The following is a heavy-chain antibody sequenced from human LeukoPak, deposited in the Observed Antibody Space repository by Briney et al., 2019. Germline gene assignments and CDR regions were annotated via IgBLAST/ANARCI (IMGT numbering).Heavy chain of an antibody. CDR3: AKDYSIIKPEVGDPLDH. D-gene: IGHD2-21*01. CDR2: LTDSGGTT. CDR1: GFTFSSYA. V-gene: IGHV3-23*01. J-gene: IGHJ5*02. Sequence: SGGSLRLSCVASGFTFSSYAMGWVRQAPGKRPEWVSSLTDSGGTTYYVDSVKGRFTISRDNSKNTLYLHMNSLRAEDTAIYYCAKDYSIIKPEVGDPLDHWGQGTLVTVSS.